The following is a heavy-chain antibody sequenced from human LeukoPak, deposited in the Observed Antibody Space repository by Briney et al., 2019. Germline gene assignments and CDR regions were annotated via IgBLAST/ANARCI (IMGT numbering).Heavy chain of an antibody. CDR1: GYTFTSYG. CDR3: ARAPDILTGYDYFDY. CDR2: ISAYNGNT. D-gene: IGHD3-9*01. Sequence: ASVTVSCKASGYTFTSYGISWVRQAPGQGLEWMGGISAYNGNTNYAQKLQGRVTMTTDTSTSTAYMELRSLRSDDPAVYYCARAPDILTGYDYFDYWGQGTLVTVSS. J-gene: IGHJ4*02. V-gene: IGHV1-18*04.